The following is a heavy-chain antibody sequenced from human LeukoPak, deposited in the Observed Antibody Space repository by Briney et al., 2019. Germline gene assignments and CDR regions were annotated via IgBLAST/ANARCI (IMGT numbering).Heavy chain of an antibody. D-gene: IGHD3-10*02. CDR2: IKQDGSEK. J-gene: IGHJ6*04. Sequence: GGSLRLSCAAPRFTFSSYWMSWVRQAPGKGLEWVANIKQDGSEKNYVDSVKGRFTISRDNAKNSLYLQMNSLRAEDTAVYYCAELGITMIGGVWGKGTTVTISS. CDR3: AELGITMIGGV. CDR1: RFTFSSYW. V-gene: IGHV3-7*01.